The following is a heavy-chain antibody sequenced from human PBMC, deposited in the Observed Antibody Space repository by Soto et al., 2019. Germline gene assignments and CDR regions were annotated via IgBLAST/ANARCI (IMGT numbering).Heavy chain of an antibody. D-gene: IGHD3-22*01. V-gene: IGHV3-30-3*01. CDR1: GFTFSSYA. J-gene: IGHJ1*01. CDR2: ISYDGSNK. CDR3: ARDRRDSSGYSGPTEYFQH. Sequence: GGSLRLSCAASGFTFSSYAMHWVRQAPGKGLEWVAVISYDGSNKYYADSVKGRFTISRDNSKNTLYLQMNSLGAEDTAVYYCARDRRDSSGYSGPTEYFQHWGQGTLVTVSS.